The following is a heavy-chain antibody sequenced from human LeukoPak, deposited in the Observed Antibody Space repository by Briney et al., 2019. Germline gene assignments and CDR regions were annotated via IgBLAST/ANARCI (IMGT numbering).Heavy chain of an antibody. CDR1: GFTFSAYW. CDR2: INSDGSGT. CDR3: AKVGGRYCSGTSCYSYYYYMDV. D-gene: IGHD2-2*01. Sequence: GGSLRLSCAASGFTFSAYWMYWVRQAPGKGLVWVSQINSDGSGTTYADSVKGRFTISRDNAKNTLYLQMYSLRAEDTAVYYCAKVGGRYCSGTSCYSYYYYMDVWGKGTTVTVSS. J-gene: IGHJ6*03. V-gene: IGHV3-74*01.